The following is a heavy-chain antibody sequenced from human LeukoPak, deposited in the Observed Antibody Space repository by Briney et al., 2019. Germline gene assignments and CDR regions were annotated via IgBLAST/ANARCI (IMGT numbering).Heavy chain of an antibody. CDR1: AFTFSSYG. CDR3: AKDFESYDSSGYFYY. Sequence: GGSLRLSCAASAFTFSSYGMHWVRQAPGKGLEWVAVIWYDGSNKYYADSVKGRFTISRDNSKNTLYLQMNSLRAEDTAVYYCAKDFESYDSSGYFYYWGQGTLVTVSS. J-gene: IGHJ4*02. CDR2: IWYDGSNK. D-gene: IGHD3-22*01. V-gene: IGHV3-33*06.